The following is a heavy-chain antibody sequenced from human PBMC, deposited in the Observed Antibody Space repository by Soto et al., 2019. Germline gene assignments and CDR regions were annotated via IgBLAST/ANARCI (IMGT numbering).Heavy chain of an antibody. D-gene: IGHD5-18*01. CDR3: ARHVDTAMVSPTGIRHYYYYGMDV. J-gene: IGHJ6*02. CDR2: MNPNSGNT. V-gene: IGHV1-8*01. Sequence: QVKLVQSGAEVKKPGASVKVSCKASGYTFTSYDITWVRQATGQGLEWMGWMNPNSGNTGYAQKFQGRVTMTRNTSISTAYMELSSLRSEDTAVYYCARHVDTAMVSPTGIRHYYYYGMDVWGQVTTFTVSS. CDR1: GYTFTSYD.